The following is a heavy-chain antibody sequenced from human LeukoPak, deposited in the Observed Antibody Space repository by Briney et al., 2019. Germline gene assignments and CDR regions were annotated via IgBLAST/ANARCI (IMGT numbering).Heavy chain of an antibody. V-gene: IGHV1-69*01. J-gene: IGHJ6*02. D-gene: IGHD3-9*01. CDR2: IIPIFGTA. CDR3: ARDESTIFYGMDV. Sequence: ASLKVSCKASGCTFSSYDISWVRQAPGQGLKWMGGIIPIFGTANYAQKFQGRVTITADESTSTAYMELSSLRSEDTAVYYCARDESTIFYGMDVWGQGTTVTVSS. CDR1: GCTFSSYD.